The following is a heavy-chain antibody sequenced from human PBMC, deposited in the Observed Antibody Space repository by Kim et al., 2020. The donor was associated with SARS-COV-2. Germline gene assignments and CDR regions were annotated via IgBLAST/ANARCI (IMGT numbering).Heavy chain of an antibody. J-gene: IGHJ5*01. CDR1: GFSFSTYS. Sequence: GGSLRLSCAASGFSFSTYSMNWVRQAPGKGLEWVSYISGSGTINYADSVKGRFTISRDNAKNSLYLQMNSLRDDDPAFYCCVRARYLDSWGQGTLVTVSS. D-gene: IGHD3-9*01. V-gene: IGHV3-48*02. CDR2: ISGSGTI. CDR3: VRARYLDS.